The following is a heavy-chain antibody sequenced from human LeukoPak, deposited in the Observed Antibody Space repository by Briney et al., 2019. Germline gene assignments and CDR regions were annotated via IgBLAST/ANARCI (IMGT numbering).Heavy chain of an antibody. CDR3: AREDSSSWYAYYFDY. J-gene: IGHJ4*02. V-gene: IGHV7-4-1*02. D-gene: IGHD6-13*01. CDR2: INTNTGNP. CDR1: GYTFTSYA. Sequence: ASVKVSCKASGYTFTSYAMNWVRQAPGQGLEWMGWINTNTGNPTYAQGFTGRFVFSLDTSVSTAYLQISSLKAEDTAVYYCAREDSSSWYAYYFDYWGQGTLVTVSS.